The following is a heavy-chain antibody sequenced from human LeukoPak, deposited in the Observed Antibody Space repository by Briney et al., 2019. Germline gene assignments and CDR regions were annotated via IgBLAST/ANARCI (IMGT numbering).Heavy chain of an antibody. CDR1: GYTFNNHY. Sequence: AASVKVSCKASGYTFNNHYMYWVRQAPGQGLEWMGVINPSGGSTSYAQKFQGRVTMTRDTSTRTVYMEVNSLRSEDTAVYYCARQGTYSSAIGMGYRGQGTLVTVSS. D-gene: IGHD6-19*01. J-gene: IGHJ4*02. CDR2: INPSGGST. V-gene: IGHV1-46*02. CDR3: ARQGTYSSAIGMGY.